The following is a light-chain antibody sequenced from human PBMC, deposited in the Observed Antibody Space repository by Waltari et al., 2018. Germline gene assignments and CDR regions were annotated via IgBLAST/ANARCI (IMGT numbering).Light chain of an antibody. Sequence: QSALTQPPSVSGSPGQSVTISCTGTSTDVGGYNSVSWYLHHPGKAPKLIIYDVSERPSGVPDRFSGSKSGNTASLTISGLQADDEADDFCCSYAGSYTYWVFGGGTTLTVL. V-gene: IGLV2-11*01. CDR2: DVS. CDR3: CSYAGSYTYWV. CDR1: STDVGGYNS. J-gene: IGLJ3*02.